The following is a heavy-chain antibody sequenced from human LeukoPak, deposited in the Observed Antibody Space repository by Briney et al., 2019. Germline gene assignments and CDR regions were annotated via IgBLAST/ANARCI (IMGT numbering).Heavy chain of an antibody. Sequence: SETLSLTCTVSGGSINNYYWSWIRQPPGEGQEWIGYTHDSGTTNYNPSLKTRVTISVDTSKIQFSLNLTSVTAADTAVYYCARLYGYTYGHGGMDVWGQGTTVTVSS. V-gene: IGHV4-59*08. J-gene: IGHJ6*02. CDR3: ARLYGYTYGHGGMDV. CDR2: THDSGTT. D-gene: IGHD5-18*01. CDR1: GGSINNYY.